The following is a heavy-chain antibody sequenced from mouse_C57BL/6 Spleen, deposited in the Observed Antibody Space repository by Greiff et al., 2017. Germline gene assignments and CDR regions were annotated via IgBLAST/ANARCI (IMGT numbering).Heavy chain of an antibody. D-gene: IGHD2-4*01. V-gene: IGHV1-53*01. CDR1: GYTFTSYW. Sequence: VQLQQPGTELVKPGASVKLSCKASGYTFTSYWMHWVKQRPGQGLEWIGNINPSNGGTNYNEKFKSKATLTVDKSSSTAYMQFSSLTSEDSAVYYCARSPSKDYDWFAYWGQGTLVTVSA. J-gene: IGHJ3*01. CDR2: INPSNGGT. CDR3: ARSPSKDYDWFAY.